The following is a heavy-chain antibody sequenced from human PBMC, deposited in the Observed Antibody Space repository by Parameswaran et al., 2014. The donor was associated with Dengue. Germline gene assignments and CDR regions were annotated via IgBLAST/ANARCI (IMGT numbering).Heavy chain of an antibody. J-gene: IGHJ4*02. CDR2: INTNTGNP. CDR3: ARDVGSGYSYPEY. V-gene: IGHV7-4-1*02. Sequence: WVRQAPGQGLEWMGWINTNTGNPTYAQGFTGRFVFSLDTSVSTAYLQISSLKAEDTAVYYCARDVGSGYSYPEYWGQGTLVTVSS. D-gene: IGHD5-18*01.